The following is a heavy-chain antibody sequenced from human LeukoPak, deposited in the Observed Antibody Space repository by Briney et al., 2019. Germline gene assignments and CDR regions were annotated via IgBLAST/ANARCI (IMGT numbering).Heavy chain of an antibody. CDR3: ARGGVAASGASDI. Sequence: SVKVSCKASGGTFSSYAISWVRQAPGQGLEWMGGIIPIFGTANYAQEFQGRVTITADESTSTAYMELSSLRSEDTAVYYCARGGVAASGASDIWGQGTMVTVSS. J-gene: IGHJ3*02. CDR2: IIPIFGTA. V-gene: IGHV1-69*13. D-gene: IGHD6-13*01. CDR1: GGTFSSYA.